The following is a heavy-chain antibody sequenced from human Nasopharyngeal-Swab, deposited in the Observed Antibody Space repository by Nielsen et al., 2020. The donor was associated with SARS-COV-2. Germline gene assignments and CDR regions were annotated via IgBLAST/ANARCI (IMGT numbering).Heavy chain of an antibody. CDR1: GFTFSSHW. D-gene: IGHD2-2*01. CDR3: ASQLGHPDS. V-gene: IGHV3-74*01. CDR2: ISEDGSIT. J-gene: IGHJ4*02. Sequence: GGSLGLSCAASGFTFSSHWMHWVRQAPGKGLVWVSRISEDGSITTYADSVKGRFTISRDNAKNTLFLQMHSLRADDTAIYYCASQLGHPDSWGQGTLVTVSS.